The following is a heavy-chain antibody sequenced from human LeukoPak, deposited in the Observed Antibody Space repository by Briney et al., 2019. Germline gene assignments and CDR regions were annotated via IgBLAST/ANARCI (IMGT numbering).Heavy chain of an antibody. V-gene: IGHV4-39*01. Sequence: SETLSLTCTVSGGSITSSSYYWGWIRQPPGKGLEWIGSIYYSGNTYYKSSLKSRVTISVDTSKNQFSLKLSSVTAADTAVYYCARHDGSNNLDYWGQGTLVTVSS. CDR1: GGSITSSSYY. D-gene: IGHD1-14*01. J-gene: IGHJ4*02. CDR3: ARHDGSNNLDY. CDR2: IYYSGNT.